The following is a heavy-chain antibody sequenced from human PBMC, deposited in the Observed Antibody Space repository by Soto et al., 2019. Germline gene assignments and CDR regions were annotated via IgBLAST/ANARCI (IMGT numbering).Heavy chain of an antibody. Sequence: GGSLRLSCAASGFTLSSYHMDCVRQAPGKGLEWVSYINTGSNIIHYADSVKGRFTISRDNAKNSLCLQMDSLRAEDTAVYYCARDGSTETTNFHYAMDVWGQGTTVTVSS. J-gene: IGHJ6*02. CDR3: ARDGSTETTNFHYAMDV. CDR1: GFTLSSYH. D-gene: IGHD4-17*01. CDR2: INTGSNII. V-gene: IGHV3-48*03.